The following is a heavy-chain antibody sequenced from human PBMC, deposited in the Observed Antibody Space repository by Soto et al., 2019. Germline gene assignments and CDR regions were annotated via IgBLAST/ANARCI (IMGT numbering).Heavy chain of an antibody. CDR1: GFSFSSYA. J-gene: IGHJ4*02. CDR2: ISGSDGKT. V-gene: IGHV3-23*01. Sequence: EVQLLESGGGLVRPGGSLRLSCTASGFSFSSYALSWVRQAPGKGLEWVSTISGSDGKTYYADSVKGRFSISRDTSKTTLYLEMTSLRVEDTAVCYCARWSFLDFWGQGTRVTVS. CDR3: ARWSFLDF. D-gene: IGHD1-26*01.